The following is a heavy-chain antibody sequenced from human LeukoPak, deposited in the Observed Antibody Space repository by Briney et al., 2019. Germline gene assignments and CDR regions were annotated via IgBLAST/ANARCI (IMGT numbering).Heavy chain of an antibody. CDR1: GFTFSSYG. CDR2: IRYDGSNK. J-gene: IGHJ6*03. D-gene: IGHD3-3*01. CDR3: AKSARSGYYSNYYYYYMDV. Sequence: GGSLRLSCAASGFTFSSYGMHWVRQAPGKGLEWVAFIRYDGSNKYYADSVKGRFTISRDNSKNTLYLQMNSPRAEDTAVYYCAKSARSGYYSNYYYYYMDVWGKGTTVTVSS. V-gene: IGHV3-30*02.